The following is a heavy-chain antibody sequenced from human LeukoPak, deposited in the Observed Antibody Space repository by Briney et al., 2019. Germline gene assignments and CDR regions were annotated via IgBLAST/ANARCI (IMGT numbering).Heavy chain of an antibody. V-gene: IGHV1-2*02. D-gene: IGHD6-13*01. CDR1: GGTFSSYA. CDR3: ARDPGYSSSWYLGGTWFDP. J-gene: IGHJ5*02. Sequence: ASVKVSCKASGGTFSSYAISWVRQAPGQGLEWMGWINPNSGGTNYAQKFQGRVTMTRDTSISTAYMELSRLRSDDTAVYYCARDPGYSSSWYLGGTWFDPWGQGTLVTVSS. CDR2: INPNSGGT.